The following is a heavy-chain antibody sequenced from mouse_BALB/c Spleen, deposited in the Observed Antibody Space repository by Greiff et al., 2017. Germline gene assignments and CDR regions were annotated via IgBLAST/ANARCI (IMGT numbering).Heavy chain of an antibody. D-gene: IGHD1-1*01. CDR2: IDPETGGT. V-gene: IGHV1-15*01. CDR1: GYTFTDYE. J-gene: IGHJ3*01. Sequence: VKLQQSGAELVRPGASVTLSCTASGYTFTDYEMHWVKQTPVHGLEWIGAIDPETGGTAYNQKFKGKATLTADKSSSTAYMELRSLTSEDSAVYYCTRHYGTYWGQGTLVTVSA. CDR3: TRHYGTY.